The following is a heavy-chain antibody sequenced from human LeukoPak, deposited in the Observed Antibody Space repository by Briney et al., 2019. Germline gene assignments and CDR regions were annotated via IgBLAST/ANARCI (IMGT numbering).Heavy chain of an antibody. Sequence: SVKVSCKGSGGTFSSYAISWVRQAPGQGLEWMGRIIPILGIANYAQKFQGRVTITADKSTSTAYMELSSLRSEDTAVYYCARSFVEMGYSGHPLYWYFDYWGQGTLVTVSS. D-gene: IGHD5-12*01. J-gene: IGHJ4*02. CDR2: IIPILGIA. CDR1: GGTFSSYA. V-gene: IGHV1-69*04. CDR3: ARSFVEMGYSGHPLYWYFDY.